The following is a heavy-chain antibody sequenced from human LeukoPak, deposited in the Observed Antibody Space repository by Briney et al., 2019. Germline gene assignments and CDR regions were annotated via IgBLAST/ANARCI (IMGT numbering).Heavy chain of an antibody. CDR3: ARGRGVATIRFARYMDV. J-gene: IGHJ6*03. Sequence: GASVKVSCKASGYTFTSYEINWVRQATGHGLEWMGWMSPNSGNTGYAQKFQGRVTITRNTSTSTAYMELSSLRSEDTAVYYCARGRGVATIRFARYMDVWGKGTTVTVSS. CDR2: MSPNSGNT. D-gene: IGHD5-12*01. V-gene: IGHV1-8*03. CDR1: GYTFTSYE.